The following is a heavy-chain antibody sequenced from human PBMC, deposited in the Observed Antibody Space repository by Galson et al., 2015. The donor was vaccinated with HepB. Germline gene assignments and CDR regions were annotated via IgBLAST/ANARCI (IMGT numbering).Heavy chain of an antibody. J-gene: IGHJ4*02. V-gene: IGHV1-2*06. CDR2: INPNSGGT. CDR1: GYTFTGYY. D-gene: IGHD1-26*01. CDR3: ARGGNSGRYLGAFDS. Sequence: SVKVSCKASGYTFTGYYMHWVRQAPGQGLEWMGRINPNSGGTNYAQKFQGRVTMTRDTSISTAYMELSRLRSDDTAVYYCARGGNSGRYLGAFDSWGQGTLVIVSS.